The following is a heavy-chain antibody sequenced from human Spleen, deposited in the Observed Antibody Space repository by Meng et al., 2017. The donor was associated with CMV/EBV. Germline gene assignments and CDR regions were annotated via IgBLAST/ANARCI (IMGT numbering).Heavy chain of an antibody. V-gene: IGHV3-30*02. CDR1: GFTFSSYG. J-gene: IGHJ6*02. D-gene: IGHD1-7*01. CDR2: IRYDGSNK. Sequence: GESLKISCAASGFTFSSYGMHWVRQAPGKGLEWVAFIRYDGSNKYYADSVKGRFTISRDNSKNTLYLQMNSLRAEDTAVYYCARLTGTTSGDYYYYYGMDVWGQGTTVTVSS. CDR3: ARLTGTTSGDYYYYYGMDV.